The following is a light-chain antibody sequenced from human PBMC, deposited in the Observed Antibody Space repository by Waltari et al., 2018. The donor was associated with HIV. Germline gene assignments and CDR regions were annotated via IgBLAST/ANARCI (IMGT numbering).Light chain of an antibody. CDR2: GNT. Sequence: QSVLTQPPSVSGAPGQRVTISCTGSSSNIGAGYDVHWYQQLPGTAPKLLIYGNTNRPSGVPDRFSGSKSGTSASLAITGLQAEDEADYYCQSLRVVGGGTKLTVL. J-gene: IGLJ2*01. CDR3: QSLRV. V-gene: IGLV1-40*01. CDR1: SSNIGAGYD.